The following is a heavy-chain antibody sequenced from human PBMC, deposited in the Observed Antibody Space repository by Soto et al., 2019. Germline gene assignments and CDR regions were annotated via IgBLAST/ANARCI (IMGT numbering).Heavy chain of an antibody. CDR3: TRDWQHES. J-gene: IGHJ4*02. CDR1: GFTFSNYA. D-gene: IGHD6-13*01. CDR2: INTSGGNT. Sequence: EVQLLESGGGLVQPGGSLRLSCAASGFTFSNYAMTWVRQAPGKGLECVSTINTSGGNTHYADSVKGRCSGSRDNSKNTLSLQMNSLRAEDTAGYYCTRDWQHESWGQGTRVTVSS. V-gene: IGHV3-23*01.